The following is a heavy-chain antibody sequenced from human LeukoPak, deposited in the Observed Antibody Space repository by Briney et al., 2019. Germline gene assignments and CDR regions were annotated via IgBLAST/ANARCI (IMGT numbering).Heavy chain of an antibody. V-gene: IGHV4-34*01. Sequence: PSETLSLTCAVYGGSFSGYYWSWIRQPPGKGLEWIGEINHSGSTNYNPSLKSRVTISVDTSKNQFSLKLSSVTAADTAVYYCARGRGAARPGGFLDYWGQGTLVTVSS. CDR3: ARGRGAARPGGFLDY. CDR2: INHSGST. D-gene: IGHD6-6*01. CDR1: GGSFSGYY. J-gene: IGHJ4*02.